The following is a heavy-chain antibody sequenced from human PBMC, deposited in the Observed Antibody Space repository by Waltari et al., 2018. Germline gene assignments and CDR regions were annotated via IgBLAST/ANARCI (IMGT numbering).Heavy chain of an antibody. D-gene: IGHD2-2*01. CDR3: ASTDCSSTSCRNWFDP. CDR2: IIPILGIA. V-gene: IGHV1-69*04. CDR1: GGTFSSYA. J-gene: IGHJ5*02. Sequence: QVQLVQSGAEVKKPGSSVKVSCKASGGTFSSYAISWVRQAPGQGLEWMGGIIPILGIANYAQKFQGRDTITADESTSTAYMELSSLRSEDTAVYYCASTDCSSTSCRNWFDPWGQGTLVTVSS.